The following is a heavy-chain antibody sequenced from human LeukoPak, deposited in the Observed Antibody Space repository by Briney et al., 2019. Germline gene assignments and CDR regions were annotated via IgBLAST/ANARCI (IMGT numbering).Heavy chain of an antibody. CDR1: GGSFSGYY. V-gene: IGHV4-34*01. D-gene: IGHD3-22*01. CDR3: VRVWGDTSGYYYVFDS. J-gene: IGHJ4*02. CDR2: INHSGST. Sequence: SETLSLTCAVYGGSFSGYYWSWIRQPPGKGLEWIGEINHSGSTNHNPSLKSRVTISVDTSKNQFSLKLRSVTAADTAVYYCVRVWGDTSGYYYVFDSWGQGTLVTVSS.